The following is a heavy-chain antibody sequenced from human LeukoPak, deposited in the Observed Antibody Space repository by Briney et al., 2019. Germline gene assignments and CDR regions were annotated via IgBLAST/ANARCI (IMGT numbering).Heavy chain of an antibody. CDR3: ARGWLAETTVVTPYNY. V-gene: IGHV1-69*13. Sequence: ASVKVSCKASGGTFNNYAINWVRQAPGQGLEWMGGIIPIFGKANYAQKFQGRVTITADESTRTAYMELCSLRSEDTAVYYCARGWLAETTVVTPYNYWGRGTLVSVSS. CDR2: IIPIFGKA. CDR1: GGTFNNYA. J-gene: IGHJ4*02. D-gene: IGHD4-23*01.